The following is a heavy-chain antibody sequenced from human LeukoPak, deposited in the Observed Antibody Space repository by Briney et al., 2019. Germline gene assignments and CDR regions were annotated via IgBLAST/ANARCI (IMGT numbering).Heavy chain of an antibody. V-gene: IGHV3-48*01. D-gene: IGHD2-15*01. CDR2: ISSSSSTI. CDR3: ARDKVGQYCSGGSCYEYYYYYGMDV. CDR1: GFTFSSYS. Sequence: GGSLRLSCAASGFTFSSYSMNWVRQAPGKGLEWVSYISSSSSTIYYADSVKGRFTISRDNSKNTLYLQMNSLRAEDTAVYYCARDKVGQYCSGGSCYEYYYYYGMDVWGQGTTVTVFS. J-gene: IGHJ6*02.